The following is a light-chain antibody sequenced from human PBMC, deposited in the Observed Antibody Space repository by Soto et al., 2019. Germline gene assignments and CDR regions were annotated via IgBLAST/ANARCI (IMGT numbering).Light chain of an antibody. Sequence: GDRVTITCRASQSISSWLAWYQQKPGKAPKLLIYDASNLETGVPSRFSGSGSGTEFTLTISSLQPDDFATYYCQQYSSYRTFGQGTKVDIK. CDR3: QQYSSYRT. J-gene: IGKJ1*01. CDR2: DAS. CDR1: QSISSW. V-gene: IGKV1-5*01.